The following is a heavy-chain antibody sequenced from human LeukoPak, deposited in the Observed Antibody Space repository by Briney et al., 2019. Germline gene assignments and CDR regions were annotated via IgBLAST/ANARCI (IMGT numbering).Heavy chain of an antibody. CDR1: GFTFSRYS. Sequence: GGSLRLSCAASGFTFSRYSMNWVRQAPGKGLEWVSYISSSSRTIHYADSVKGRFTISRDNAKNSLYLQMNSLRAEDTAVYYCARDPTMVRGVRNAFDIWGQGTMVTVSS. V-gene: IGHV3-48*01. CDR2: ISSSSRTI. CDR3: ARDPTMVRGVRNAFDI. J-gene: IGHJ3*02. D-gene: IGHD3-10*01.